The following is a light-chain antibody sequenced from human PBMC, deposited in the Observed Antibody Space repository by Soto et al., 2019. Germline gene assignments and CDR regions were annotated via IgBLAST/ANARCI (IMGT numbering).Light chain of an antibody. Sequence: QSVLTQPASVSGSPGQSITISCTGTSSGVGNYNLVSWYQHDPGKAPKLLIYEGSKRPSGVSDRFSGSKSGNTASLTISGLQAEDEADYYCCSYASSSTYVFGTGTKVTVL. J-gene: IGLJ1*01. V-gene: IGLV2-23*01. CDR3: CSYASSSTYV. CDR2: EGS. CDR1: SSGVGNYNL.